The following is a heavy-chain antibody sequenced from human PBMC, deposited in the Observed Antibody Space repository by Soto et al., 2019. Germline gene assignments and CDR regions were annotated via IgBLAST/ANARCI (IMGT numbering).Heavy chain of an antibody. V-gene: IGHV1-3*01. Sequence: GQHVQSGAEVKRPGASVKISCKASGYTFSNYAIHWLRQAPGQRPEWLGWINGGNGYIKHSVRYDYRVYISRDTSASITYLEVSSLRSEATAVYFCARGLGYCGTTFCRPMRFDSWGQGTPVTVSS. CDR2: INGGNGYI. D-gene: IGHD5-12*01. J-gene: IGHJ5*01. CDR3: ARGLGYCGTTFCRPMRFDS. CDR1: GYTFSNYA.